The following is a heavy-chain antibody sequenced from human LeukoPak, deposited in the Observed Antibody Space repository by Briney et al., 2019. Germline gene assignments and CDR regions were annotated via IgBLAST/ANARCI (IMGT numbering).Heavy chain of an antibody. CDR1: GFTFSSYE. Sequence: GGSLRLSCAASGFTFSSYEMNWVRQAPGKGLEWVAYIQSDGSVTHYAPSVKGRVTVSRDNTENSLFLQMDSLRAEDTAVYYCAREEANCGGDCSAYWGQGTVVTVSA. J-gene: IGHJ4*02. D-gene: IGHD2-21*02. CDR2: IQSDGSVT. CDR3: AREEANCGGDCSAY. V-gene: IGHV3-48*03.